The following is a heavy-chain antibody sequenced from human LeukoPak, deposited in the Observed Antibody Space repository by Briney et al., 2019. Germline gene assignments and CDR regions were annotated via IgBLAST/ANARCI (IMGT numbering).Heavy chain of an antibody. CDR1: GGSISSSSYY. CDR2: IYYSGST. V-gene: IGHV4-39*07. D-gene: IGHD1-14*01. CDR3: ARVNRYYFDY. J-gene: IGHJ4*02. Sequence: SETLSLTCTVSGGSISSSSYYWGWIRQPPGKGLEWIGSIYYSGSTYYNPSLKSRVTISVDTSKNQFSLKLSSVTAADTAVYYCARVNRYYFDYWGQGTLVTVSS.